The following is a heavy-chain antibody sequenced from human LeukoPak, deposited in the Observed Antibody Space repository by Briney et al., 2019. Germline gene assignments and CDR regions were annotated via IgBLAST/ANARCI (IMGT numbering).Heavy chain of an antibody. D-gene: IGHD5-12*01. CDR3: SRGHPKGRAYSYYLISWFDP. Sequence: SETLSLTCGVYGGSFSDYYWSWFRQPPGRGQERIGEGNHSGSTNYNQSLKSQVTISVDTYKNQYPLTLRSVTAADTAVAFCSRGHPKGRAYSYYLISWFDPWGQGTLVTVSS. CDR1: GGSFSDYY. CDR2: GNHSGST. J-gene: IGHJ5*02. V-gene: IGHV4-34*01.